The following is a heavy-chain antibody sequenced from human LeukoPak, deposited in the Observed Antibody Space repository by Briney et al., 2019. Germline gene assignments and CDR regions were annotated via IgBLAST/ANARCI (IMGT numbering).Heavy chain of an antibody. V-gene: IGHV1-24*01. Sequence: RASLKISCKVSGYTLTELSMHWVRQAPGKGLEWMGGFDPEDGETIYAQKFQGRVTMTEDTSTDTAYMELSSLRSEDTAVYYCATRAGYYYYYGMDVWGQGTTVTVSS. CDR2: FDPEDGET. CDR1: GYTLTELS. D-gene: IGHD6-19*01. J-gene: IGHJ6*02. CDR3: ATRAGYYYYYGMDV.